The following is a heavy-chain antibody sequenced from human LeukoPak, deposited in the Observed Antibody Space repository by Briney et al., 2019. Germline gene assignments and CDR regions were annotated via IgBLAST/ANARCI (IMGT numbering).Heavy chain of an antibody. Sequence: SGGSLRLSCAASGFTFSNYYLHWVRQPPGKGLEWIASINYSGSTYYNPSLKSRVTISVDTSENQFSLKLSSVTAADTAVYYCARYVVYGSGKYYFDYWGQGTLVTVSS. V-gene: IGHV4-39*01. J-gene: IGHJ4*02. CDR3: ARYVVYGSGKYYFDY. CDR2: INYSGST. D-gene: IGHD3-10*01. CDR1: GFTFSNYY.